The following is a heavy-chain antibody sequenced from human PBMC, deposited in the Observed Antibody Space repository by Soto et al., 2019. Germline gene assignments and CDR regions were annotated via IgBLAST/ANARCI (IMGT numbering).Heavy chain of an antibody. J-gene: IGHJ5*02. V-gene: IGHV4-61*01. D-gene: IGHD1-26*01. CDR1: GGSVSSGSYY. CDR3: ARTATIAVPVGNWFDP. CDR2: IYYSGST. Sequence: PSETLSLTCTVSGGSVSSGSYYWSWIRQPPGKGLEWIGYIYYSGSTNYNPSLKSRVTISVDTSKNQFSLKLSSVTAADTAVYYCARTATIAVPVGNWFDPRGQGTLVTGSS.